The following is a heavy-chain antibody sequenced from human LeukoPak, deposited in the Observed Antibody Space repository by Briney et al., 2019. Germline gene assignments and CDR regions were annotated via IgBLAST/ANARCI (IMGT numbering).Heavy chain of an antibody. CDR3: AFSGYTSVY. J-gene: IGHJ4*02. CDR1: GFTFSNYE. CDR2: VSTSGGDT. Sequence: GGSLRLSCAASGFTFSNYEMNWVRQAPGKGLEWVSTVSTSGGDTYYADSVKGRFTISRDNSRNTLYLQMNSLRVEDTAVYYCAFSGYTSVYWGQGTLVTVSS. D-gene: IGHD5-24*01. V-gene: IGHV3-23*01.